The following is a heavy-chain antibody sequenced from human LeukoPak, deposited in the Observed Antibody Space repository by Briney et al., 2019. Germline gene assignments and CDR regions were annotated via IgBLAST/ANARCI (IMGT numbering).Heavy chain of an antibody. D-gene: IGHD3-9*01. V-gene: IGHV3-66*02. Sequence: QPGGSLRLSCAGTGFSVSGNYMAWVRQAPGKGLVWVSTIYGGGSTYYADSVRGRFTISRDNSKNTLYLQMNSLRTEDTAIYYCTKYRSGNFDYYPDLDSWGQGILVTVSS. CDR1: GFSVSGNY. CDR2: IYGGGST. J-gene: IGHJ4*02. CDR3: TKYRSGNFDYYPDLDS.